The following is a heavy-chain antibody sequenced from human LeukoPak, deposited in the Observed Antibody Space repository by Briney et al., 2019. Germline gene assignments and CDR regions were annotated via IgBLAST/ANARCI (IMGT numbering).Heavy chain of an antibody. Sequence: ASVKVSCKASGYTFTSYGISWVRQAPGQGLEWMGWISAYNGNTNYAQKLQGRVTMTTDTSTSTAYMELRSLRSDDTAVYYCARGLFYYCDSSGYGDCWGQGTLVTVSS. J-gene: IGHJ4*02. CDR1: GYTFTSYG. V-gene: IGHV1-18*01. CDR2: ISAYNGNT. D-gene: IGHD3-22*01. CDR3: ARGLFYYCDSSGYGDC.